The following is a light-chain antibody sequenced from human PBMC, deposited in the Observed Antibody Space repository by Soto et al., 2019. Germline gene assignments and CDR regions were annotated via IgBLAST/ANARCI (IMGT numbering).Light chain of an antibody. CDR1: QSINRW. CDR2: RAS. CDR3: RQYSAEPG. V-gene: IGKV1-5*03. J-gene: IGKJ1*01. Sequence: DIQMTQSPSTLSASVGDRVTITCRASQSINRWLAWYQQRPGKAPKLLLYRASTLESGVSSRFSGSGSGTEFTLTINDLEVDELATYYCRQYSAEPGFGQWTRVEIK.